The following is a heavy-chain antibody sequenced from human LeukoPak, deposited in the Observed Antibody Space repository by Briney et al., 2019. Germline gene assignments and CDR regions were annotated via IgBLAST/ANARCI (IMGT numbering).Heavy chain of an antibody. J-gene: IGHJ4*02. V-gene: IGHV3-30-3*01. CDR1: GFTFSSYA. CDR2: ISYDGSNK. CDR3: ARDSAGWNDY. Sequence: GRSLRLSCAASGFTFSSYAMQWVRQAPGKGLEWVAVISYDGSNKYYADSVKGRFTISRDNFKNTLYLQMNSLRAEDTAVYYCARDSAGWNDYWGQGTLVTVSS. D-gene: IGHD1-1*01.